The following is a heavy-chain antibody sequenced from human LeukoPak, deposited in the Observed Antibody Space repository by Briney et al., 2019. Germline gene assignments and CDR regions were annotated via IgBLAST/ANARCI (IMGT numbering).Heavy chain of an antibody. J-gene: IGHJ6*02. V-gene: IGHV4-34*01. Sequence: PSETLSLTCAVYGGSFSGYYWSWIRQPPGKGLEWTGEINHSGSTNHNPSLKSRVTISVDTSKNQFSLKLSSVTAADTAVYYCARGTPGYYYGMDVWGQGTTVTVSS. CDR3: ARGTPGYYYGMDV. CDR2: INHSGST. CDR1: GGSFSGYY.